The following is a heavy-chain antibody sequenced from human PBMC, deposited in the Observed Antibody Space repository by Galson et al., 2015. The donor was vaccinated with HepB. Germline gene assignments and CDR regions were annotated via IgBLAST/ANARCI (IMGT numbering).Heavy chain of an antibody. CDR1: GFTFSSYW. Sequence: SLRLSCAASGFTFSSYWMHWVRQAPGKGLVWVSRINSDGSSTSYADSVKGRFTISRDNAKNTLYLQMNSLRAEDTAVYYCARDDPHGIQLWPYYYYYYYMDVWGKGTTVTVSS. CDR2: INSDGSST. J-gene: IGHJ6*03. D-gene: IGHD5-18*01. V-gene: IGHV3-74*01. CDR3: ARDDPHGIQLWPYYYYYYYMDV.